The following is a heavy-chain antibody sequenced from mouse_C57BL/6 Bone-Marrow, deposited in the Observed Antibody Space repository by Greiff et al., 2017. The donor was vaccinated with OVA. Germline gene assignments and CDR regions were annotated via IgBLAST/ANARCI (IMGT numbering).Heavy chain of an antibody. J-gene: IGHJ4*01. CDR1: GYSITSGYY. Sequence: ESGPGLVKPSQSLSLTCSVTGYSITSGYYWNWIRQFPGNKLEWMGYISYDGSNNYNPSLKNRISITRDTSKNQFFLKLNSVTTEDTATYYCARGGPSAMDYWGQGTSVTVSS. V-gene: IGHV3-6*01. CDR3: ARGGPSAMDY. CDR2: ISYDGSN.